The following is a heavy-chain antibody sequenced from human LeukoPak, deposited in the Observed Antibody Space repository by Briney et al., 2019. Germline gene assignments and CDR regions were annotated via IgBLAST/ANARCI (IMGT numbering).Heavy chain of an antibody. Sequence: SETLSLTCSVSGGSIISSDLYWGWIRQPPGMGLEWIASIYYSGSTNTNPFFKSRVTVSVDTSKNKFSLNLTSVTAADTAVYYCARERYYYGGKSWFDPCGQGTLVTVSS. CDR3: ARERYYYGGKSWFDP. CDR2: IYYSGST. J-gene: IGHJ5*02. D-gene: IGHD4-23*01. CDR1: GGSIISSDLY. V-gene: IGHV4-39*07.